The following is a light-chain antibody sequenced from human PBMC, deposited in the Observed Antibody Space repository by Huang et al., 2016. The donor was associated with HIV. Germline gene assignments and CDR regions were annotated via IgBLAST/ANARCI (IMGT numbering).Light chain of an antibody. Sequence: DLVMTRSPLSLPVTPGEPAPIPSRSSQSLLHSNGYNYLDWYLQKPGQSPQLLSYLGSNRASGVPDRFSGSGSGTDFTLKISRVEAEDVGVYYCMQALQTPRTFGQGTKVEIK. J-gene: IGKJ1*01. V-gene: IGKV2-28*01. CDR2: LGS. CDR3: MQALQTPRT. CDR1: QSLLHSNGYNY.